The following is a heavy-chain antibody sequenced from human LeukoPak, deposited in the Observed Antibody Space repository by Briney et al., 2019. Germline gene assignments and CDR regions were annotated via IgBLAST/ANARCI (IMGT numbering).Heavy chain of an antibody. Sequence: GGSLRLSCAASGFTFSSYSMIWVRQAPGKGLEWVSSISSSSSYIYYADSVKGRFTISRDNAKNSLYLQMNSLRAEDTAVYYCARDGAYCTNGLCRYYYMDVWGKGTTVTVSS. CDR1: GFTFSSYS. CDR2: ISSSSSYI. J-gene: IGHJ6*03. V-gene: IGHV3-21*01. D-gene: IGHD2-8*01. CDR3: ARDGAYCTNGLCRYYYMDV.